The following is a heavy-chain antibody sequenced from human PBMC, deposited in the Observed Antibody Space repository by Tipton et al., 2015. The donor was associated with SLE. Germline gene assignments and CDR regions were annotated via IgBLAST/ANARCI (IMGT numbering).Heavy chain of an antibody. J-gene: IGHJ5*02. CDR1: GGCISGYY. D-gene: IGHD5-12*01. V-gene: IGHV4-59*01. CDR2: IHSSGST. CDR3: ANDYGGSRGYDNCFDP. Sequence: TLSLTCTVSGGCISGYYWSWIRQPPGKGLEWIAYIHSSGSTNYNPSLKSRVTISADTSKNQFSLKVSSVTAADSAVYYCANDYGGSRGYDNCFDPWGQGILVTVSS.